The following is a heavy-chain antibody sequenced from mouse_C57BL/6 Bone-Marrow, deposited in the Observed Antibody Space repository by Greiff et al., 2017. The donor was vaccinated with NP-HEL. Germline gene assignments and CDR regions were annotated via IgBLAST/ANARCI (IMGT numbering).Heavy chain of an antibody. J-gene: IGHJ4*01. Sequence: VQLQQPGAELVMPGASVKLSCKASGYTFTSYWMHWVKQRPGQGLEWIGEIDPSDSYTNYNQKFKGKSTLTVDKSSSTAYMQLSSLTSEDSAVYYCAREGAYYAMDYWGQGTSVTVSS. CDR2: IDPSDSYT. CDR1: GYTFTSYW. CDR3: AREGAYYAMDY. V-gene: IGHV1-69*01.